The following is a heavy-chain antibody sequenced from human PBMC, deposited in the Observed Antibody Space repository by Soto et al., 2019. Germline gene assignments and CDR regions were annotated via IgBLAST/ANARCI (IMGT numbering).Heavy chain of an antibody. D-gene: IGHD1-26*01. CDR1: GFTFDDYA. Sequence: EVQLVESGGGLVQPGRSLRLSCAASGFTFDDYAMHWVRQAPGKGLEWVSGISWNSGSIGYADSVKGRFTISRDNAKNSLYLQMNSLRAEDTALYYCAKGLRGATTFGGYDYWGQGTLVTVSS. CDR3: AKGLRGATTFGGYDY. CDR2: ISWNSGSI. J-gene: IGHJ4*02. V-gene: IGHV3-9*01.